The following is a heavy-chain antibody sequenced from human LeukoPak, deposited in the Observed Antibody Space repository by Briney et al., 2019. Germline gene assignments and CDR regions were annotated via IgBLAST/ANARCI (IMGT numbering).Heavy chain of an antibody. CDR2: IYSGGST. CDR1: GFTVSSNY. D-gene: IGHD6-19*01. V-gene: IGHV3-66*01. J-gene: IGHJ4*02. CDR3: ARFVSSGWFFGHIDY. Sequence: GGSLRLSCAASGFTVSSNYMSWVRQAPGKGLEWVSVIYSGGSTYYADSVKGRFTISRDNSKNTLYLQMNSLRAEDTAVYYCARFVSSGWFFGHIDYWGQGTLVTVSS.